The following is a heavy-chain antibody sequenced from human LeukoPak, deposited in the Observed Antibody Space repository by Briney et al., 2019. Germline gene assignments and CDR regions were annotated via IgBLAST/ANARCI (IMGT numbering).Heavy chain of an antibody. J-gene: IGHJ6*03. Sequence: GGSLRLSCAASGFTFDDYGMSWVRQAPGKGLEWVANIKQDGSEKYYVDSVKGRFTISRDNAKNSLYLQMNSLRAEDTAVYYCARVPSGNYYHYYYMDVWGKGTTVTVSS. CDR2: IKQDGSEK. D-gene: IGHD1-26*01. CDR3: ARVPSGNYYHYYYMDV. V-gene: IGHV3-7*01. CDR1: GFTFDDYG.